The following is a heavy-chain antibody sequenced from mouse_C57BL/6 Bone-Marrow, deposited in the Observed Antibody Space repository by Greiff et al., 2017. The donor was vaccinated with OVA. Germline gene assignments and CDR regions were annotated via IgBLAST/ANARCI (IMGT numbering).Heavy chain of an antibody. CDR3: ARITTVNYFDY. V-gene: IGHV1-80*01. J-gene: IGHJ2*01. CDR1: GYAFSSYW. D-gene: IGHD1-1*01. CDR2: IYPGDGDT. Sequence: LVESGAELVKPGASVKISCKASGYAFSSYWMNWVKQRPGKGLEWIGQIYPGDGDTNYNGKFKGKATLTADKPSSTAYMQLSSLTSEDSAVYFCARITTVNYFDYWGQGTTLTVSS.